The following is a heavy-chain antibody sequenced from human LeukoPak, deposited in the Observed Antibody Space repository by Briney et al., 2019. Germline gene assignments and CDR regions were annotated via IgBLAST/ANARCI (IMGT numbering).Heavy chain of an antibody. D-gene: IGHD6-19*01. V-gene: IGHV1-18*01. J-gene: IGHJ4*02. CDR3: ARRVGSALLYFFDY. Sequence: ASVKVSCKASGYTFTKYGITWVRQAPGQGLEWMGWISTDNSNRNYAQKLQGRVTMTTDSSTSTAYMELRSLISDDTAVYYCARRVGSALLYFFDYWGQGTLVTVSS. CDR1: GYTFTKYG. CDR2: ISTDNSNR.